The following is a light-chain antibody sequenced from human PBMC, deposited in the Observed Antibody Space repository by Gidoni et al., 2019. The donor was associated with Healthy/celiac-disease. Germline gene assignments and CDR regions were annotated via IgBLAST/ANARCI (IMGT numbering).Light chain of an antibody. CDR1: QASSSY. Sequence: DLQLTQSPSSLSASVGDRVTITCRVHQASSSYLNWYQQKPGQVPKLLIYSASNLQSGVPSRFSGSGSGTDFTLTISRLQPEDVAAYYGQRTYSAPPLTFGGGTKVEIK. V-gene: IGKV1-27*01. CDR2: SAS. CDR3: QRTYSAPPLT. J-gene: IGKJ4*01.